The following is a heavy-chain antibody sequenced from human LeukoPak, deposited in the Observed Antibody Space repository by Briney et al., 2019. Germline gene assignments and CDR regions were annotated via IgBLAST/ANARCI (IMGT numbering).Heavy chain of an antibody. V-gene: IGHV4-34*01. D-gene: IGHD1-1*01. CDR3: ARSWNWNAPFDF. Sequence: PSETLSLTCAVYGGSFSGYYWSWIRQPPGKGLEWIGEINHSGSTNYNPSLKSRVTMSLDTSKNQFSLKLTSVIAADTAVYYCARSWNWNAPFDFWGQGTLVTVSS. CDR2: INHSGST. J-gene: IGHJ4*02. CDR1: GGSFSGYY.